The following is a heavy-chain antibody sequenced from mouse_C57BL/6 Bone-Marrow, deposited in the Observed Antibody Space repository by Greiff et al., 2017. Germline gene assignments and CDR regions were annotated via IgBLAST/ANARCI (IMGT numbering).Heavy chain of an antibody. V-gene: IGHV1-22*01. J-gene: IGHJ1*03. Sequence: VQLQQSGPELVKPGASVKMSCKASGYTFTDYNMHWVKQSHGKSLEWIGYINPNNGGTSYNQKFKGKATLTVNKSSSTAYMELSSLTSEDSAVYYCASAQFIATGEGRYWYFDVWGTGTTVTVSS. D-gene: IGHD1-1*01. CDR1: GYTFTDYN. CDR3: ASAQFIATGEGRYWYFDV. CDR2: INPNNGGT.